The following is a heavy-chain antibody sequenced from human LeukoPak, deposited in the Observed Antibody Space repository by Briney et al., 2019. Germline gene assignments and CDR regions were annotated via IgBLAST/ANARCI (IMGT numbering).Heavy chain of an antibody. CDR2: INHSGST. Sequence: PSETLSLTCAVYGGSFSGYYWSWIRQPPGKGLEWIGEINHSGSTNYNPSLKSRVTISVDTSKNQFSLKLSSVTAADTAVYYCARVGSPLVPDTAMVPAFDWWGQGTLVTVSS. V-gene: IGHV4-34*01. D-gene: IGHD5-18*01. CDR3: ARVGSPLVPDTAMVPAFDW. CDR1: GGSFSGYY. J-gene: IGHJ4*02.